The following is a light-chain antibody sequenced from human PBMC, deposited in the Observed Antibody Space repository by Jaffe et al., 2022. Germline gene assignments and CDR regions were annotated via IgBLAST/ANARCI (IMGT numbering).Light chain of an antibody. J-gene: IGKJ1*01. Sequence: DIQMTQSPSSLSASVGDRVTITCRASQTISTYLNWFQQKQGKAPKLLIYAASNLQSGVPSRFSGSGSETDFTLTISSLQPEDFATYYCQQSYRTPQTFGQGTKVEIK. CDR1: QTISTY. V-gene: IGKV1-39*01. CDR3: QQSYRTPQT. CDR2: AAS.